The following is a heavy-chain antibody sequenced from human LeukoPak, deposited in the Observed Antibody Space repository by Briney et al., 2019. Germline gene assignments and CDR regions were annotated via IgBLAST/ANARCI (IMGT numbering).Heavy chain of an antibody. V-gene: IGHV3-30*04. CDR3: ARVGDAPYYYYMDV. J-gene: IGHJ6*03. D-gene: IGHD2-21*01. CDR2: IPNDGTNK. Sequence: PGGSLRLSCAASGFTFSDHPMHWVRQAPGKGLLWVAVIPNDGTNKSYARSAKGRFTISRDNSQNTLYLQMNSLTAEDTAVYYCARVGDAPYYYYMDVWGKGTTVTVSS. CDR1: GFTFSDHP.